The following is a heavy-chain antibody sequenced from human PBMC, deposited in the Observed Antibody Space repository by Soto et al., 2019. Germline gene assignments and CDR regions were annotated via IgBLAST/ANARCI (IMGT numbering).Heavy chain of an antibody. Sequence: ASETLSLTCTVSGGSISSYYLSWIRQPPGKGLEWIGYIYYSGSTNYNPSLKSRVTISVDTSKNQFSLKLSSVSAADTAVYYCARGRVLPTYNWGQGTLVTVSS. V-gene: IGHV4-59*01. J-gene: IGHJ4*02. CDR2: IYYSGST. CDR1: GGSISSYY. D-gene: IGHD2-2*02. CDR3: ARGRVLPTYN.